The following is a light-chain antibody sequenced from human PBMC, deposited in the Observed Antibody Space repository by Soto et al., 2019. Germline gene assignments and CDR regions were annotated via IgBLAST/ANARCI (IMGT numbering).Light chain of an antibody. CDR1: QTVLHSANNKNY. J-gene: IGKJ1*01. CDR3: QQYYTPPWT. Sequence: DIVMTQSPDSLAVSLGERATINCKSSQTVLHSANNKNYLAWYQQKPGQPPKLIISWASARESGVPDRFSGSGSGTGFALTISNLQAADVAVYYCQQYYTPPWTFGQGTKVEIK. CDR2: WAS. V-gene: IGKV4-1*01.